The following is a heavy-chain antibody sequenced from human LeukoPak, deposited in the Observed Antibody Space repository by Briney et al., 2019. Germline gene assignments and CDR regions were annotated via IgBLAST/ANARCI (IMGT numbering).Heavy chain of an antibody. CDR3: ARVGGQQLVLSSYYFDY. CDR2: ISISTSYI. J-gene: IGHJ4*02. Sequence: GGSLRPSCAASGFTFSSYSMNWVRQAPGKGLEWVSSISISTSYIYYADSVKGRFTISRDNAKNSLYLQMNSLRAEDTAVYYCARVGGQQLVLSSYYFDYWGQGTLVTVSS. V-gene: IGHV3-21*01. CDR1: GFTFSSYS. D-gene: IGHD6-13*01.